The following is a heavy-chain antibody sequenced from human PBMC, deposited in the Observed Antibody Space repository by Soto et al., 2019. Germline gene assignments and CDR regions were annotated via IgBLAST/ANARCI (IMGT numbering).Heavy chain of an antibody. CDR2: IDPSDSYT. D-gene: IGHD5-18*01. CDR3: VTDTAIWNYGMDV. V-gene: IGHV5-10-1*01. Sequence: GESLKISCKGSGYSFTSYWISWVRQMPGKGLEWMGRIDPSDSYTNYSPSFQGHVTISADKSISTAYLQWRSLKASDTAMYYCVTDTAIWNYGMDVWGQGNTVTVSS. J-gene: IGHJ6*02. CDR1: GYSFTSYW.